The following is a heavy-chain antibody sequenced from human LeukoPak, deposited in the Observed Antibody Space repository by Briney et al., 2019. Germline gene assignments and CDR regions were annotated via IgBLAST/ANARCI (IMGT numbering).Heavy chain of an antibody. V-gene: IGHV4-31*03. CDR1: GGSISSGGYY. D-gene: IGHD3-22*01. CDR3: ARDRGYPNAFDI. Sequence: SETLSLTCTVSGGSISSGGYYWSWIRQHPGKGLEWIGYIYYSGSTYYNPSLKSRVTISVDTSKNQSSLKLSSVTAADTAVYYCARDRGYPNAFDIWGQGTMVTVSS. J-gene: IGHJ3*02. CDR2: IYYSGST.